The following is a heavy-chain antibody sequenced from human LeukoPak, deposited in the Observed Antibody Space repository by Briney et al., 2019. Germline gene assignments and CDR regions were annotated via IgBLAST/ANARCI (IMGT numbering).Heavy chain of an antibody. CDR3: ARDSQGDYDFWSGLFNNWFDP. Sequence: PSETLSLTCAVYGGSFSGYYWSWIRQPAGKGLEWIGRIYTSGSTNYNPSLKSRVTMSVDTSKNQFSLKLSSVTAADTAVYYCARDSQGDYDFWSGLFNNWFDPWGQGTLVTVSS. J-gene: IGHJ5*02. D-gene: IGHD3-3*01. CDR1: GGSFSGYY. CDR2: IYTSGST. V-gene: IGHV4-4*07.